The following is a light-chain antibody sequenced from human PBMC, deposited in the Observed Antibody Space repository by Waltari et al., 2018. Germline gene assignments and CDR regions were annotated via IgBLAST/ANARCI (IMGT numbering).Light chain of an antibody. Sequence: VMTQSPATLSVSRGERATLSCRASQSISDNLAWYQQKRGQAPMLLIYGASTRATGIPARFTGSGSGTDFTLTISSLQSEDSAVYYCQQYNRWPPITFGQGTRLEI. CDR1: QSISDN. V-gene: IGKV3-15*01. CDR2: GAS. CDR3: QQYNRWPPIT. J-gene: IGKJ5*01.